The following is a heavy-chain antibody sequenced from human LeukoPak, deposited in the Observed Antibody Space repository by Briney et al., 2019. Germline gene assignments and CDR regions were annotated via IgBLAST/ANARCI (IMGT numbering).Heavy chain of an antibody. V-gene: IGHV3-7*03. D-gene: IGHD6-13*01. CDR3: AKDHSLRYSSSFNAFDI. J-gene: IGHJ3*02. CDR1: GFTFSSYC. CDR2: INQDGSEK. Sequence: GGSLRLSCAASGFTFSSYCMSWVRQAPGKGLEWVSNINQDGSEKYYVDSVKGRFTISRDNAKNSLYLQMNSLRAEDTAVYYCAKDHSLRYSSSFNAFDIWGQGTMVTVSS.